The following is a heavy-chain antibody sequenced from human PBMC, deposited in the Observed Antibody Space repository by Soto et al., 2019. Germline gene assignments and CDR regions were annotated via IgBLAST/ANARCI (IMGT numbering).Heavy chain of an antibody. Sequence: QVQLVQSGAEVKKPGSSVKVSCKASGGTFSSYAISWVRQAPGQGLEWMGGIIPIFGTANYAQKFQGRVTITADESTSTAYMELSSLRSEDTAVYYCAGTGYSSGWENYYGMDVWGQGTTVTVSS. CDR3: AGTGYSSGWENYYGMDV. CDR2: IIPIFGTA. J-gene: IGHJ6*02. D-gene: IGHD6-19*01. CDR1: GGTFSSYA. V-gene: IGHV1-69*01.